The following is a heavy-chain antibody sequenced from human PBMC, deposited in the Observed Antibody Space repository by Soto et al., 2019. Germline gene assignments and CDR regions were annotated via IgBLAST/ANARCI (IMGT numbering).Heavy chain of an antibody. CDR3: ARGGRYCSGGSCYSIDP. D-gene: IGHD2-15*01. J-gene: IGHJ5*02. CDR2: VNPSGGST. CDR1: GYTFTSYY. Sequence: ASVKVSCKASGYTFTSYYMHWVRQAPGQGLEWMGIVNPSGGSTSYAQKFQGRVTMTRDTSTSTVYMELSSLRSEDTAVYYCARGGRYCSGGSCYSIDPWGQGTLVTVSS. V-gene: IGHV1-46*01.